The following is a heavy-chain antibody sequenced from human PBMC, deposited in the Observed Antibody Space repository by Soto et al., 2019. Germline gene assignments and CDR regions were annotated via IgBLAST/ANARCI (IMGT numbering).Heavy chain of an antibody. Sequence: SVKVSCKASGGTFSSYAISWVRQAPGQGLEWMGGIIPIFGTANYAQKFQGRVTITADESTSTAYMELSSLRSEDTAVYYCARGGTDIVATINFKFAFDYWGQGTLVTVSS. V-gene: IGHV1-69*13. J-gene: IGHJ4*02. D-gene: IGHD5-12*01. CDR3: ARGGTDIVATINFKFAFDY. CDR2: IIPIFGTA. CDR1: GGTFSSYA.